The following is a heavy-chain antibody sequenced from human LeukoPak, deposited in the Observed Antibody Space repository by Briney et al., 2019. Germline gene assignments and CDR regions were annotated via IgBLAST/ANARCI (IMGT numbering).Heavy chain of an antibody. V-gene: IGHV4-39*07. Sequence: PSETLSLTCTVSGDSISSNSDLWGWIRQPPGKGLEWIGSIYHGGSTDYNPSLKSRVTMSVDTSMNQFSLMLSSVTATDTAVYYCARSSGQYDSSDYYHGYFDYWGQGTLVTVSS. CDR3: ARSSGQYDSSDYYHGYFDY. CDR1: GDSISSNSDL. D-gene: IGHD3-22*01. CDR2: IYHGGST. J-gene: IGHJ4*02.